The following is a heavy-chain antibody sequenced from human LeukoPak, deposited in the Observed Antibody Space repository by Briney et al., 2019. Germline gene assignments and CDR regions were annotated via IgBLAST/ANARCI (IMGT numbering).Heavy chain of an antibody. D-gene: IGHD3-22*01. CDR3: ARARYYFDSSAYFDY. CDR2: MNPNTGNT. Sequence: ASVKVSCKASGYTFTTYDINWVRQTTGQGLEWMGRMNPNTGNTGHAQKFQGRVTITRNTSTNTVYMELSSLRSEDTAIYYCARARYYFDSSAYFDYWGQGTLVTVSS. V-gene: IGHV1-8*03. CDR1: GYTFTTYD. J-gene: IGHJ4*02.